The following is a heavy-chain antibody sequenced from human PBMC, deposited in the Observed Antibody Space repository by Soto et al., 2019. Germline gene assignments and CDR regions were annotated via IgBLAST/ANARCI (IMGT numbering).Heavy chain of an antibody. CDR3: ARAVAVAADFDY. Sequence: ASVKVSCKASGYTFTSYAMHWVRQAPGQRLEWMGWINAGNGNTRYSQKFQGRVTITRDTSASTAYMELSSLRSEDTAVYYCARAVAVAADFDYWGQGTLVTVSS. J-gene: IGHJ4*02. CDR1: GYTFTSYA. CDR2: INAGNGNT. D-gene: IGHD6-19*01. V-gene: IGHV1-3*01.